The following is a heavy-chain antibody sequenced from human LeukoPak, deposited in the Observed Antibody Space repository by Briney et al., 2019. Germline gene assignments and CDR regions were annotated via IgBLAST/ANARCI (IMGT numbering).Heavy chain of an antibody. V-gene: IGHV3-7*01. D-gene: IGHD5-24*01. CDR2: KKRDGSEK. CDR3: ARDGVEMLSGYFDL. CDR1: RFTLNTYL. Sequence: GGALRLSCAAPRFTLNTYLVRWVRQAPGKGLEGVGNKKRDGSEKHYVDSVKGRFTISRDNAKNSLNLQMNSLRAEDTAVYYCARDGVEMLSGYFDLWGRGTLLTVSS. J-gene: IGHJ2*01.